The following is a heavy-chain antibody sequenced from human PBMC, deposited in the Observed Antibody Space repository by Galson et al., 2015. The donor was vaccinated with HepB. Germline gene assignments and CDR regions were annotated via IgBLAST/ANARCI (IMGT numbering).Heavy chain of an antibody. V-gene: IGHV3-30*02. CDR3: ARDRGGGGSYYYFDY. CDR2: IWYDGSNQ. CDR1: GFIFSNYG. J-gene: IGHJ4*02. Sequence: SLRLSCAASGFIFSNYGMHWVRQAPGKGLERVAYIWYDGSNQYYADSVKGRFTISRDNSKNTLYLQMSSLRAGDTAVYYCARDRGGGGSYYYFDYWGQGTLVTVSS. D-gene: IGHD1-26*01.